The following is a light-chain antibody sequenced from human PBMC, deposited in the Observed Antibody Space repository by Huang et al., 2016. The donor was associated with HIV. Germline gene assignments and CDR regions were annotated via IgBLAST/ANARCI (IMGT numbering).Light chain of an antibody. CDR3: QQYFSSPPT. CDR2: GAS. CDR1: QNVLYRSRNKNY. V-gene: IGKV4-1*01. Sequence: DIEMTQSPDSLAVSLGERATIKCKSSQNVLYRSRNKNYLAWYQQKPGQTPKLLLYGASIRESGTPERFSGSGSGTDFTLTISSVQAEDVAVYYCQQYFSSPPTFGGGTRVEI. J-gene: IGKJ4*01.